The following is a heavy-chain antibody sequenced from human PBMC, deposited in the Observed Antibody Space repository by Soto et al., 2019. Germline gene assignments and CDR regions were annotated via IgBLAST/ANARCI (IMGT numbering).Heavy chain of an antibody. CDR3: AKDGKMRTKVWFPAGYGMDV. V-gene: IGHV3-23*01. CDR1: GFTFSRYA. CDR2: ISVSGDNT. J-gene: IGHJ6*02. D-gene: IGHD3-10*01. Sequence: VGSLRLSGAASGFTFSRYAMNWVRQARGRGLQWISGISVSGDNTSYVESVRGRFTVYRDNSKNTLYLQMNNLRAEDTALYYCAKDGKMRTKVWFPAGYGMDVWGQGTTVTVSS.